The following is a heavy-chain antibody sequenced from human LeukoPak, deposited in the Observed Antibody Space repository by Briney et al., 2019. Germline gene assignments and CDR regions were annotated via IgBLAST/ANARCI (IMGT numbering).Heavy chain of an antibody. J-gene: IGHJ4*02. V-gene: IGHV3-23*01. D-gene: IGHD4-17*01. CDR3: AKDSRLGGDYGYFDY. CDR1: GFTFNSYG. CDR2: ISGSGGRT. Sequence: GGFLRLSCAASGFTFNSYGMSWVRQAPGKGLEWVSGISGSGGRTYYADSVKGRFTISRDNSENTLYLQMNSLRAEDTAVYYCAKDSRLGGDYGYFDYWGQGTLVTVSS.